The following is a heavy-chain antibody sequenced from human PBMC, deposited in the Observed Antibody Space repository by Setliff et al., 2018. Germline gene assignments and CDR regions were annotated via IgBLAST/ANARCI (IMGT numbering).Heavy chain of an antibody. J-gene: IGHJ6*03. D-gene: IGHD3-10*01. Sequence: ASVKVSCKASGYTFTDYYMHWVQQAPGKGLEWMGRVDPEDGETIYAEKFQGRVTITADTSTDTAYMELSSLRSEDTDVYYCATAYYYGSGYYYYYMDVWGKGTTVTVSS. CDR1: GYTFTDYY. V-gene: IGHV1-69-2*01. CDR3: ATAYYYGSGYYYYYMDV. CDR2: VDPEDGET.